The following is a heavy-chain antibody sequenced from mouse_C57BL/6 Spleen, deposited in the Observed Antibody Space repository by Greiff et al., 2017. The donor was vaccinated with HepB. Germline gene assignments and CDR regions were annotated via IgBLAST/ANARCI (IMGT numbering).Heavy chain of an antibody. CDR2: IYPSDSET. CDR1: GYTFTSYW. J-gene: IGHJ2*01. Sequence: VKLQQPGAELVRPGSSVKLSCKASGYTFTSYWMDWVKQRPGQGLEWIGNIYPSDSETHYNQKFKDKATLTVDKSSSTAYMQLSSLTSEDSAVYYCARRYYDYDYFDYWGQGTTLTVSS. V-gene: IGHV1-61*01. D-gene: IGHD2-4*01. CDR3: ARRYYDYDYFDY.